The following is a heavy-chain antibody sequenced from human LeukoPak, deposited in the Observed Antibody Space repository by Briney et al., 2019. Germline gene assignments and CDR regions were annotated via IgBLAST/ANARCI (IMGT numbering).Heavy chain of an antibody. D-gene: IGHD6-19*01. J-gene: IGHJ5*02. V-gene: IGHV4-59*12. CDR2: IYYSGST. CDR3: ARDTSLLDSSGWYNWFDP. CDR1: GGSISSYY. Sequence: SETLSLTCTVSGGSISSYYWSWIRQPPGKGLEWIGYIYYSGSTNYNPSLKSRVTISVDTSKNQFSLKLSSVTAADTAVYYCARDTSLLDSSGWYNWFDPWGQGTLVTVSS.